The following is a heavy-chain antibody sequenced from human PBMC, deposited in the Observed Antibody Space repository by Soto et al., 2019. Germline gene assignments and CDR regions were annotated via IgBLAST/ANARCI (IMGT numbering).Heavy chain of an antibody. D-gene: IGHD6-19*01. CDR3: ATPPLSSGWYSYYGMDV. CDR1: GYTLTELS. CDR2: FDPEDGET. J-gene: IGHJ6*02. Sequence: ASVKLSCKVSGYTLTELSMHWVRQAPGKGLEWMGGFDPEDGETIYAQKFQGRVTKTEDTSTDTAYMELSSLRSEDTAVYYCATPPLSSGWYSYYGMDVWGQGTTVTVSS. V-gene: IGHV1-24*01.